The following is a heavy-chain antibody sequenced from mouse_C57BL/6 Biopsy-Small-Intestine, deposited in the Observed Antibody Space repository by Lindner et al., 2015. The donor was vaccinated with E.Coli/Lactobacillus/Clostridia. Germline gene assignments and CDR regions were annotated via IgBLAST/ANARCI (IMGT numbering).Heavy chain of an antibody. V-gene: IGHV1-85*01. CDR3: ANLLLSLGFAY. J-gene: IGHJ3*01. CDR1: GYTFTSYD. CDR2: IYPRDGST. Sequence: VQLQESGPELVKPGASVKLSCKASGYTFTSYDINWVKQRPGQGLEWIGWIYPRDGSTKYNEKFKGKATLTVDTSSSTAYMELHSLTSEDSAVYSCANLLLSLGFAYWGQGTLVTVSA. D-gene: IGHD1-1*01.